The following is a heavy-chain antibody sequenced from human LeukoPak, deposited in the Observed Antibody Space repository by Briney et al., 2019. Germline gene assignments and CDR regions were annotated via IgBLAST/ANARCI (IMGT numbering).Heavy chain of an antibody. V-gene: IGHV1-69*04. CDR2: IIPILGIA. J-gene: IGHJ4*02. D-gene: IGHD1-26*01. CDR3: ARSGGGATDGSADY. CDR1: GGTFSSYA. Sequence: ASVKVSCKASGGTFSSYAISWVRQAPGQGLEWMGRIIPILGIANYAQKFQGRVAITADKSTSTAYMELSSLRSEDTAVYYCARSGGGATDGSADYWGQGTLVTVSS.